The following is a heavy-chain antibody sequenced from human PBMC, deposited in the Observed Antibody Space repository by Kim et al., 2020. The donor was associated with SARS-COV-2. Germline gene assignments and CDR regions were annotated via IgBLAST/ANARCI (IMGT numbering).Heavy chain of an antibody. Sequence: SETLSLTCTVSGGSISSGGYYWSWIRQHPGKGLEWIGYIYYSGSTYYNPSLKSRVTISVDTSKNQFSLKLSSVTAADTAVYYCAGGGGGHIPNFDYWGQGTLVTVSS. V-gene: IGHV4-31*03. J-gene: IGHJ4*02. D-gene: IGHD2-21*01. CDR1: GGSISSGGYY. CDR3: AGGGGGHIPNFDY. CDR2: IYYSGST.